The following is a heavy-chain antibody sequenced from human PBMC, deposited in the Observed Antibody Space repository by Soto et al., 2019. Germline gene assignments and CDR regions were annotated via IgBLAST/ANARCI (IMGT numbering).Heavy chain of an antibody. CDR1: GFTFRTYT. D-gene: IGHD5-12*01. CDR2: IYGDGSGT. Sequence: EVQLLQSGGGLVQPGGSLRLSCAASGFTFRTYTMNWVRQAPGKGLEWVSGIYGDGSGTYYADSVKGRFTISRDNSKNTLYLQMNSLRAEDTAVYYCARDRLGYGGYDLGFRWFDPWGQGTLVTVSS. CDR3: ARDRLGYGGYDLGFRWFDP. J-gene: IGHJ5*02. V-gene: IGHV3-23*01.